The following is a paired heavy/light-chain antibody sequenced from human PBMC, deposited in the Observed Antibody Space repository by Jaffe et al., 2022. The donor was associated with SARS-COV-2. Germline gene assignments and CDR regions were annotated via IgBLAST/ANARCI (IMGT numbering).Heavy chain of an antibody. D-gene: IGHD3-9*01. CDR3: ARNYDFSPGYLGWIDS. CDR1: GFTFSGYG. V-gene: IGHV3-33*01. J-gene: IGHJ5*01. Sequence: QVQLVESGGGVVQPGTSLRLSCAASGFTFSGYGMHWVRQAPGKGLEWVAVIWHDGSFENYAESVKGRFTISRDNSKNTLYLQMNNLRAEDTAVYYCARNYDFSPGYLGWIDSWGQGTLVTVSS. CDR2: IWHDGSFE.
Light chain of an antibody. CDR2: WAS. CDR1: QSVLYSSNNKNY. Sequence: DIVMTQSPDSLAVSLGERATINCKSSQSVLYSSNNKNYLAWYQHKPGQPPRLLIYWASTRESGVPDRFSGSGSGTDFTLTISSLQAEDVAVYYCQQYYRSPAVFGPGTKVDI. J-gene: IGKJ3*01. CDR3: QQYYRSPAV. V-gene: IGKV4-1*01.